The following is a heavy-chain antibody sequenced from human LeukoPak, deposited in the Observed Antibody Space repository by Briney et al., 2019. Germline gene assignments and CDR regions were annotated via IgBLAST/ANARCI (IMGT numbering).Heavy chain of an antibody. CDR3: ARKRYFDWLIDY. CDR2: IYYSGST. V-gene: IGHV4-59*01. CDR1: GGSISSYY. Sequence: SETLSLTCTVSGGSISSYYWSWIRQPPGKGLEWIGYIYYSGSTNYNPSLKSRVTISVDTSKNQFSLKLSSVTAADTAVYYCARKRYFDWLIDYWGQETLDTVSS. D-gene: IGHD3-9*01. J-gene: IGHJ4*02.